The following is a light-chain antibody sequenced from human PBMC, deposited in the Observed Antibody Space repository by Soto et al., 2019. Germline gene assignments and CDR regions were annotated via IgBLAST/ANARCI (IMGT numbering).Light chain of an antibody. J-gene: IGLJ1*01. V-gene: IGLV1-40*01. CDR2: GNN. CDR1: SSNIGAGYD. Sequence: SVSGAPGQRVTISCTGSSSNIGAGYDVHWYQQLPGTAPTLLISGNNNLLSGVLDRLSGSKSGTSASLAITGLXAEDEADYFCQSYDSSXSGYVFGTGTXVTV. CDR3: QSYDSSXSGYV.